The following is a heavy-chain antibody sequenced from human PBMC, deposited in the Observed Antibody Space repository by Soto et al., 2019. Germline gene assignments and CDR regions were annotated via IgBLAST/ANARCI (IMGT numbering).Heavy chain of an antibody. D-gene: IGHD1-26*01. V-gene: IGHV1-2*04. CDR3: GRDRRRWGSLYYYYGMDV. CDR2: INPNSGGT. J-gene: IGHJ6*02. CDR1: GYTFTGYY. Sequence: GASVKVSCKASGYTFTGYYMHWVRQAPGQGLEWMGWINPNSGGTNYAQKFQGWVTMTRDTSISTAYMELSRLRSDDTAVYYCGRDRRRWGSLYYYYGMDVWGQGTTVTVSS.